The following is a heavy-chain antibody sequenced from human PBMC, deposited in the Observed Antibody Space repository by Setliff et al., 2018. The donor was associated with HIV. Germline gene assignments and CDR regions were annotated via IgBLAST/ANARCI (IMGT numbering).Heavy chain of an antibody. CDR1: GGSLSDYY. CDR2: INHSGSS. CDR3: ARSSRGYCSGGSCYGFDP. D-gene: IGHD2-15*01. Sequence: LSLTCGVYGGSLSDYYWSWIRQPPGRGLEWIGEINHSGSSNYNPSLKSRVTISVGTSKNQLSLDVTSVTAADTAVYYCARSSRGYCSGGSCYGFDPWGQGNLVTVSS. J-gene: IGHJ5*02. V-gene: IGHV4-34*01.